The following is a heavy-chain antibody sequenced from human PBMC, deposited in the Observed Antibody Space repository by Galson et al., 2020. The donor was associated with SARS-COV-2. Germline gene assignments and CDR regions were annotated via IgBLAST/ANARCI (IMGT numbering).Heavy chain of an antibody. CDR2: ISSRSSTI. D-gene: IGHD2-21*01. CDR3: ARDQDAYCGGDCYSPSDPHDAFDI. J-gene: IGHJ3*02. CDR1: GFTFSSFS. Sequence: GGSLRLSCAASGFTFSSFSMNWVRQAPGRGLEWVSYISSRSSTIYYADSVKGRFTISRDNAKNSLYLQMNSLRAEDTAVYYCARDQDAYCGGDCYSPSDPHDAFDIWGQGTMVTVSS. V-gene: IGHV3-48*04.